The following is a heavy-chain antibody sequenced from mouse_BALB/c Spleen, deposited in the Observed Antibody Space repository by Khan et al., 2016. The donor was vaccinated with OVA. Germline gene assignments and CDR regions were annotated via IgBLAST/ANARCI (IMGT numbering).Heavy chain of an antibody. CDR1: GFAFSRYW. D-gene: IGHD1-1*01. CDR3: AMLYKYGYFDY. CDR2: INPDSSTI. J-gene: IGHJ2*01. V-gene: IGHV4-1*02. Sequence: EVQLLESGGGLVQPGGSLKLSCAASGFAFSRYWMSWVRQAPGKGLEWIGEINPDSSTINYTPSLKDRFIISRDTANNTLYLQMSQVRSEDTALYDYAMLYKYGYFDYWGKGTTLAVSS.